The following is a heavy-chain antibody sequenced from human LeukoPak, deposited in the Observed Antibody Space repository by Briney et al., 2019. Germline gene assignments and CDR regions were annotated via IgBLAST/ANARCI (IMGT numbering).Heavy chain of an antibody. V-gene: IGHV4-34*01. CDR2: INHSGST. CDR1: GGSFSGYY. CDR3: ARGRDIVVVPAAIEDDAFDI. J-gene: IGHJ3*02. Sequence: SETLSLTCAVYGGSFSGYYWSWIGQPPGKGLGWIGEINHSGSTNYNPSLKSRVTISVDTSKNQFSLKLSSVTAADTAVYYCARGRDIVVVPAAIEDDAFDIWGQGTMVTVSS. D-gene: IGHD2-2*01.